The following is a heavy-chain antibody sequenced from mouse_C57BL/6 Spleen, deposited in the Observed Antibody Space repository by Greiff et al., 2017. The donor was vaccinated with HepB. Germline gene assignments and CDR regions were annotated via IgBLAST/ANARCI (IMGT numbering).Heavy chain of an antibody. CDR2: IDPSDSYT. V-gene: IGHV1-69*01. J-gene: IGHJ4*01. CDR1: GYTFTSYW. Sequence: QVQLQQPGAELVMPGASVKLSCKASGYTFTSYWMHWVKQRPGQGLEWIGEIDPSDSYTNYNQKFKGKSTLTVDKSSSTAYMQLSSLTSEDSAVYYCARCPHGGGAMDYWGQGTSVTVSS. CDR3: ARCPHGGGAMDY.